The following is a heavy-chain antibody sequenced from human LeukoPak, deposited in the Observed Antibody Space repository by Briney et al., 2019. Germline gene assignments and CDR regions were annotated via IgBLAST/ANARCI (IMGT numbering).Heavy chain of an antibody. V-gene: IGHV1-69*05. CDR2: IIPIFGTA. D-gene: IGHD3-3*01. CDR1: GGTFSSYA. Sequence: ASVKVSCKASGGTFSSYAISWVRQAPGQGLEWMGGIIPIFGTANYAQRFQGRVTITTDESTSTAYMELSSLRSEDTAVYYCATQSITIFGVVINSWFDPWGQGTLVTVSS. J-gene: IGHJ5*02. CDR3: ATQSITIFGVVINSWFDP.